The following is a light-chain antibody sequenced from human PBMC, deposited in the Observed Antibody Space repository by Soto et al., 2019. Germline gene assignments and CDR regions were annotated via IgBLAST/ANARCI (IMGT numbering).Light chain of an antibody. J-gene: IGKJ4*01. CDR2: DAS. CDR3: QQRYNGPLT. V-gene: IGKV3-11*01. Sequence: EIVLRQSPATLSLSPGERATLSCRASQSVSNYLAWYQQKPGQAPRLFIYDASNRATGIPARFSGSGSATDFTLTISSLDPENLAVYYCQQRYNGPLTFGGGTKVEIK. CDR1: QSVSNY.